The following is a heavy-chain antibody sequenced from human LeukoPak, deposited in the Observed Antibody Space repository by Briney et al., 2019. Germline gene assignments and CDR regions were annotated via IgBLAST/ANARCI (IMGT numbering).Heavy chain of an antibody. Sequence: GGSLRLSCAASGFTFNSYAMHWVRQAPGRGLEWVAVISYDGSNKYYADSVKGRFTISRDNSKNTLYLQMNSLRAEDTAVYYCAKSVKRKQLAPSFDYWGQGTLVTVSS. V-gene: IGHV3-30-3*02. CDR1: GFTFNSYA. CDR2: ISYDGSNK. D-gene: IGHD6-6*01. CDR3: AKSVKRKQLAPSFDY. J-gene: IGHJ4*02.